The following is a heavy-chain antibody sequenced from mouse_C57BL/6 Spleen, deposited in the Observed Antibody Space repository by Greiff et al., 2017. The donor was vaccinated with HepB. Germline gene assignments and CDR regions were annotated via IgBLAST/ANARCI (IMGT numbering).Heavy chain of an antibody. Sequence: EVKLVESGPGLVKPSQSLSLTCSVTGYSITSGYYWNWIRQFPGNKLEWMGYISYDGSNNYNTSLKNRISITRYTSKNQFFLKLNSVTTEEPATYYYAREGDDYFDYWGQGTTLTVSS. CDR1: GYSITSGYY. CDR2: ISYDGSN. D-gene: IGHD3-3*01. J-gene: IGHJ2*01. CDR3: AREGDDYFDY. V-gene: IGHV3-6*01.